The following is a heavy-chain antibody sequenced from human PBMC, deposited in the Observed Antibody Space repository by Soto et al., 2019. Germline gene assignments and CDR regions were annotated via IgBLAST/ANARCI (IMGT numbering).Heavy chain of an antibody. D-gene: IGHD2-15*01. CDR3: GKVLVGATGHSDSDS. Sequence: SETLSLTCTFSSGSIYRSGYYWGLIRQPPGRGLEWIGNIDYNGVTYSNPSLKSRVTISRDTSKNQFSLKLTSVTAADTALYYCGKVLVGATGHSDSDSWGPGTLVTVSS. V-gene: IGHV4-39*01. J-gene: IGHJ4*02. CDR1: SGSIYRSGYY. CDR2: IDYNGVT.